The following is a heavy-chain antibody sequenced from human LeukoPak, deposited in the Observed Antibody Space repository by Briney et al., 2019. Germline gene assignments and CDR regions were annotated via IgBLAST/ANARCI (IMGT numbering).Heavy chain of an antibody. Sequence: ASVKGSCKGSGYTLTELSMHWVRQVPGKGGEWMGGFDPEDGETIYAQKFQGRVTMTEDTSTDTAYMELSSLRSEDTAVYYCATDFRGVIAALRYNCNPSWFDPWGQGTLVTVSS. D-gene: IGHD1-20*01. CDR3: ATDFRGVIAALRYNCNPSWFDP. CDR1: GYTLTELS. J-gene: IGHJ5*02. CDR2: FDPEDGET. V-gene: IGHV1-24*01.